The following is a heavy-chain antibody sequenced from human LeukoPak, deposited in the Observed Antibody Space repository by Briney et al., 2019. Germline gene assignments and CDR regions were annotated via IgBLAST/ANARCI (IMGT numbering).Heavy chain of an antibody. CDR3: ARATAADTAMIYFDY. CDR2: ISSSGNII. Sequence: PGGSLRLSCAASGFTFSDYYMSWIRQAPGKGREGVSYISSSGNIIYSADSVKGRFTISRDNAKNSLYLQINSLRAEDTAVYYCARATAADTAMIYFDYWGQGTLVTVSS. D-gene: IGHD5-18*01. CDR1: GFTFSDYY. J-gene: IGHJ4*02. V-gene: IGHV3-11*01.